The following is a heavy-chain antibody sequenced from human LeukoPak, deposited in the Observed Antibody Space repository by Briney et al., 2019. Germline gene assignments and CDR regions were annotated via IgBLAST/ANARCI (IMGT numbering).Heavy chain of an antibody. CDR2: IGTSSSII. V-gene: IGHV3-48*02. CDR3: ARHDYAGNSGDY. CDR1: GFTFSSYS. J-gene: IGHJ4*02. Sequence: GGSLRLSCAASGFTFSSYSMNWVRQAPGKGLEWVSYIGTSSSIIYYADSVKGRFTISRDNAKNSLYLQMNSLRDEDTAVYYCARHDYAGNSGDYWGQGTLVTVSS. D-gene: IGHD4-23*01.